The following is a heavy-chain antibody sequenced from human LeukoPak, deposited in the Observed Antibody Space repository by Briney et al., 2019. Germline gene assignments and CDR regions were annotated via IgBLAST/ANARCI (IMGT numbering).Heavy chain of an antibody. J-gene: IGHJ4*02. Sequence: PSETLSLTCTVSGGSISIYYWNWIRQPAGKGLEWIGRIYTNENTFFNPSLKCRVTMSVDTSKNQFSLQLTSVTAAGAAVYYCARSSDSSGYYGGGIIDYWGQGTLVTVSS. CDR3: ARSSDSSGYYGGGIIDY. V-gene: IGHV4-4*07. CDR1: GGSISIYY. D-gene: IGHD6-19*01. CDR2: IYTNENT.